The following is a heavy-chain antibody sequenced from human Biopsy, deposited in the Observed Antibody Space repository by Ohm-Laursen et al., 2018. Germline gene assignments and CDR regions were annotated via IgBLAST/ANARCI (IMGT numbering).Heavy chain of an antibody. CDR2: LNPVSGNS. J-gene: IGHJ5*02. CDR3: GRAVRNQLLTDP. D-gene: IGHD1-7*01. Sequence: SVNVSCKASGYTFTSYDITWVRQASGQGPEWIGWLNPVSGNSNFGQKFRGRVTVTSDTSISTAYMELSGLTSDDTATYYCGRAVRNQLLTDPWGQGTLVTVTS. CDR1: GYTFTSYD. V-gene: IGHV1-8*01.